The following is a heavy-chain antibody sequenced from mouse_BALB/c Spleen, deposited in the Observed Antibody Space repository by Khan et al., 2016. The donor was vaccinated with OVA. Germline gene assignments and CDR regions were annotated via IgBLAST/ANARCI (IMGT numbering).Heavy chain of an antibody. CDR3: ARINA. V-gene: IGHV14-3*02. Sequence: LPLSGAELVKPGASVKLSCTASGFNIKDTYMHWVKQRPEQGLEWIGRIDPANGNTKYDPKFQSKATITEDTFSNTAYLQLSHLTSEDTSVSYCARINAWGQGTTLTVSS. J-gene: IGHJ2*01. CDR2: IDPANGNT. CDR1: GFNIKDTY.